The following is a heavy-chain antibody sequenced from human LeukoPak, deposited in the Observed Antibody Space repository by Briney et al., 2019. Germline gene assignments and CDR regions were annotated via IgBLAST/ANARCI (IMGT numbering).Heavy chain of an antibody. D-gene: IGHD6-19*01. CDR3: ASNGLAVAGFH. CDR1: GFTVSSNY. J-gene: IGHJ4*02. Sequence: GGSLRLSCAASGFTVSSNYMSWVRQAPGKGLEWVSVIYSGGSTYYADSVKGRFTISRDNSKNTLYLQMNSLRAEDTAVYYCASNGLAVAGFHWGQGTLVTVSS. CDR2: IYSGGST. V-gene: IGHV3-53*01.